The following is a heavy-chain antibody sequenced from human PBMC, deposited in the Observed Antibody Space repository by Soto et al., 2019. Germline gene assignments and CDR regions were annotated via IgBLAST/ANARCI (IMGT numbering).Heavy chain of an antibody. V-gene: IGHV3-23*01. J-gene: IGHJ4*02. CDR2: ITGSGDST. Sequence: PVGFLRLSCAASGFTFSNYAMILVRQAPGKGLECVSGITGSGDSTYYADSVKGRFTISRDNSTNTLFLQMHSLRGEDTALYYCGKDRPGFDGYFDQWARGTMVTVSS. CDR1: GFTFSNYA. D-gene: IGHD3-9*01. CDR3: GKDRPGFDGYFDQ.